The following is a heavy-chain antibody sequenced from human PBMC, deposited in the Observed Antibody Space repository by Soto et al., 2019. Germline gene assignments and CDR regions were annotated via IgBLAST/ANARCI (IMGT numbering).Heavy chain of an antibody. CDR1: VFTLNNFP. J-gene: IGHJ4*02. V-gene: IGHV3-30-3*01. CDR3: ASQQQRLLGGVSSYWDH. Sequence: WWSLRLSCLASVFTLNNFPTHWFRQAPGKGLEWVAIVSPDGNQKSYADSVQGRFSISRGNSKKTVYLQMNDLRREDTALYYCASQQQRLLGGVSSYWDHWGLGTLVTVSS. CDR2: VSPDGNQK. D-gene: IGHD3-16*01.